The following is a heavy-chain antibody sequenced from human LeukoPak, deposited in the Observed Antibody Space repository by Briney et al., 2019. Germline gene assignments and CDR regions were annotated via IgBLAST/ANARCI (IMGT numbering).Heavy chain of an antibody. V-gene: IGHV3-74*01. J-gene: IGHJ4*02. CDR3: ARGAYSGSLVDFWGQGTLVTVSSGESSQPLSSLVDY. D-gene: IGHD1-26*01. Sequence: GGSLRLSCAASGFTFSSYWMHWVRQAPGKGLVWVSRISPDGSTTGHADSVKGRFTISRDNAKNSLYLQMNSLRVEDTAVYYCARGAYSGSLVDFWGQGTLVTVSSGESSQPLSSLVDYWGQGTLVTVSS. CDR2: ISPDGSTT. CDR1: GFTFSSYW.